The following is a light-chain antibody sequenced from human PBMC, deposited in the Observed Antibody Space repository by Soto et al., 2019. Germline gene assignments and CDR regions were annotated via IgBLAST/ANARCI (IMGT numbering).Light chain of an antibody. J-gene: IGLJ7*01. CDR1: SGDVGNYNL. Sequence: QSALTQPASVSGSPGQSITISCTGVSGDVGNYNLVSWYQPHPAKAPKLIIYEDDKRPSGVSNRFSGSKSGDTASLTISGLQSEDEAAYYCCSYLGSRTVFGGGTQLTVL. CDR3: CSYLGSRTV. CDR2: EDD. V-gene: IGLV2-23*01.